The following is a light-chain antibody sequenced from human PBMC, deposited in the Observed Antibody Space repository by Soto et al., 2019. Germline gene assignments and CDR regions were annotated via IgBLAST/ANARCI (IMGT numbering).Light chain of an antibody. CDR2: DAS. CDR3: QQYNSYPLT. J-gene: IGKJ4*01. V-gene: IGKV1-5*01. Sequence: DIQMTQSPSSLSASVGDRVTITCRASQSISSWLAWYQQKPGKAPELLIYDASSLESGVPSRFSGSGSGTEFTLTISGLQPDDFATYYCQQYNSYPLTFGGGTKVDIK. CDR1: QSISSW.